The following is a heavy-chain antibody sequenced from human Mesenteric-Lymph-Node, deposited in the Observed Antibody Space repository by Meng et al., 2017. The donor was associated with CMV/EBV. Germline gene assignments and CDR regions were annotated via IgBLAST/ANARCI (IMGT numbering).Heavy chain of an antibody. D-gene: IGHD3-3*01. CDR1: GFTFSSYA. CDR2: ISGSGGST. V-gene: IGHV3-23*01. J-gene: IGHJ4*02. CDR3: ARDPYDFWSGYGIN. Sequence: GESLKISCAASGFTFSSYAMSWVRQAPGKGLEWVSAISGSGGSTYYADSVKGRFTISRDNSKNTLYLQMNSLRAEDTAVYYCARDPYDFWSGYGINWGQGTLVTVSS.